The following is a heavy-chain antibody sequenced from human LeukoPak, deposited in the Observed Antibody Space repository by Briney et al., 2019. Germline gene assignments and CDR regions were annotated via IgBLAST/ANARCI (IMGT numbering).Heavy chain of an antibody. CDR1: GYTLNGYY. J-gene: IGHJ3*02. D-gene: IGHD3-10*01. Sequence: ASVKVSCKASGYTLNGYYMHWVRQDPGQGLEWMGWINPNSGGTNYAQKFQGRVTMTRDTSITTAYMELSRLRSDDTAVYCCARASWFGELSDAFDNWGQGTMVTVSS. CDR3: ARASWFGELSDAFDN. CDR2: INPNSGGT. V-gene: IGHV1-2*02.